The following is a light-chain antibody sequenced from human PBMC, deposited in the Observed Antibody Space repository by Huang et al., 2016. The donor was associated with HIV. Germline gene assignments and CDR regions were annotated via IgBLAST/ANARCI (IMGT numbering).Light chain of an antibody. Sequence: EILLTQSPDTLSLSQGERATLSCRASQSVTNNYLAWYQQKPGQAPRLLIYRASTRATGIPDRFSGSGSGTDFTLTISRLEPDDFAVYYCQQFGSSPPYSFGQGTKLEIK. CDR2: RAS. CDR3: QQFGSSPPYS. J-gene: IGKJ2*03. CDR1: QSVTNNY. V-gene: IGKV3-20*01.